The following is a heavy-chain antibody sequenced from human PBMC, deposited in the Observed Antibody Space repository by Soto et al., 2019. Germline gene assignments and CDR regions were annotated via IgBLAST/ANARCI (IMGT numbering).Heavy chain of an antibody. CDR2: IYYSGST. D-gene: IGHD4-17*01. J-gene: IGHJ4*02. CDR1: GGSISSSSYY. V-gene: IGHV4-39*01. Sequence: ETLSLTCTVSGGSISSSSYYWGWIRQPPGKGLEWIGSIYYSGSTYYNPSLKSRVTISVDTSKNQFSLKLSSVTAADTAVYYCARLPHYGGNLYYFDYWGQGTLVTVSS. CDR3: ARLPHYGGNLYYFDY.